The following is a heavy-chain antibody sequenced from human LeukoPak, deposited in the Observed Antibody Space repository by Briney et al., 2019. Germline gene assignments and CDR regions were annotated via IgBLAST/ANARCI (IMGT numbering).Heavy chain of an antibody. Sequence: GASVKVSCKASGYTFTSYDINWVRQATGQGLEWMGWISAYNGNTNYAQKLQGRVTMTTDTSTSTVYMELRSLRSDDTAVYYCARDPGTITMVRGGGMDVWGQGTTVTVSS. J-gene: IGHJ6*02. V-gene: IGHV1-18*01. CDR2: ISAYNGNT. CDR1: GYTFTSYD. D-gene: IGHD3-10*01. CDR3: ARDPGTITMVRGGGMDV.